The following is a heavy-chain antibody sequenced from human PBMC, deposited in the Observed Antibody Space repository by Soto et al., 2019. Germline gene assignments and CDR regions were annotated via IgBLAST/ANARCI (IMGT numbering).Heavy chain of an antibody. V-gene: IGHV4-39*01. J-gene: IGHJ6*02. CDR1: GGSISSSSYY. CDR3: ATRRGLYCSSTSSSTYYYGMDV. CDR2: IYYSGST. Sequence: PSETLSLTCTVSGGSISSSSYYWGWIRQPPGKGLEWIGSIYYSGSTYYNPSLKSRVTISVDTSKNQFSLKLSSVTAADTAVYYCATRRGLYCSSTSSSTYYYGMDVWGQVPTVTVSS. D-gene: IGHD2-2*01.